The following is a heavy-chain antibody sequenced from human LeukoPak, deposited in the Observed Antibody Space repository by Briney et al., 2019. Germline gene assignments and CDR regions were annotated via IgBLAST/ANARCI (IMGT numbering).Heavy chain of an antibody. V-gene: IGHV3-21*04. CDR2: ISSSSSYI. CDR3: AKSTNPGETYYYDSSGHYGDYFDY. D-gene: IGHD3-22*01. J-gene: IGHJ4*02. CDR1: GFTFSSYS. Sequence: SGGSLRLSCAASGFTFSSYSMNWVRQAPGKGLEWVSSISSSSSYIYYADSVKGRFTISRDNSKNTLYLQMNSLRAEDTAVYYCAKSTNPGETYYYDSSGHYGDYFDYWGQGTLVTVSS.